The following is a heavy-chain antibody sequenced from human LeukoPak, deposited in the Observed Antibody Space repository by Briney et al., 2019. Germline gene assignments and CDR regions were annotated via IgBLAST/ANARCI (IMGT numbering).Heavy chain of an antibody. D-gene: IGHD5-12*01. CDR2: IWYDGGNK. J-gene: IGHJ5*02. V-gene: IGHV3-33*06. CDR1: GFTFSSYG. CDR3: AKDREYSGYDGGWFDP. Sequence: GGSLRLSCAASGFTFSSYGKHWVRQAPGKGLEWVAVIWYDGGNKYYADSVKGRFTISRDNSKNTLYLQMNSLRAEDTAVYYCAKDREYSGYDGGWFDPWGQGTLVTVSS.